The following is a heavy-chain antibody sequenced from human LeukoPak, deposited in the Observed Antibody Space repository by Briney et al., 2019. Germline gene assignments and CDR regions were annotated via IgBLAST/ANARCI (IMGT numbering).Heavy chain of an antibody. D-gene: IGHD3-22*01. CDR2: IWYDGSNK. CDR1: GFTFSSYG. J-gene: IGHJ3*02. CDR3: ARATYYYDSKAFDI. V-gene: IGHV3-33*01. Sequence: RSGGSLRLSCAASGFTFSSYGMHWVRQAPGKGLEWVAVIWYDGSNKYYADSVKGRFTISRDNSKNTLYLQMNSLRAEDTAVYYCARATYYYDSKAFDIWGQGTMVTVSS.